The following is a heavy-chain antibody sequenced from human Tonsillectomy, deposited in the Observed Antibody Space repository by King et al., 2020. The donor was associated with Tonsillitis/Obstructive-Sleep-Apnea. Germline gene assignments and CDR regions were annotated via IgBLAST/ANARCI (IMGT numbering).Heavy chain of an antibody. CDR2: SGSGGTTI. CDR3: AGGYSSNWSSRYYYYMDV. D-gene: IGHD6-13*01. CDR1: GFTSSDYY. Sequence: VQLVESGGGLVKPGGSLRLSCAASGFTSSDYYMSWIRQAPGKGLEWVSYSGSGGTTIYYADSVKGRFTISRDNAKNSLYLQMNSLRAEDTAVYYCAGGYSSNWSSRYYYYMDVWGKGTTVTVSS. J-gene: IGHJ6*03. V-gene: IGHV3-11*01.